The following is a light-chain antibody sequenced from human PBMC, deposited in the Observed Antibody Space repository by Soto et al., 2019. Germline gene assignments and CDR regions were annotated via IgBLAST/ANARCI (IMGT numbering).Light chain of an antibody. CDR1: SGSIASNY. V-gene: IGLV6-57*02. CDR2: ADN. J-gene: IGLJ2*01. CDR3: QSYDSSSRGVV. Sequence: NFMLTQPHSVSESPGKTVTISCTGSSGSIASNYVQWYQQRPGSAPTTVIYADNERPSGVPDRFSGSIDSSSNSASLTISGLKSEDEADYYCQSYDSSSRGVVFGGGTKVTVL.